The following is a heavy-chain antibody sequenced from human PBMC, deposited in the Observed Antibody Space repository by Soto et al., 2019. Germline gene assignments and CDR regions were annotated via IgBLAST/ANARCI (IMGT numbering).Heavy chain of an antibody. D-gene: IGHD3-3*01. CDR2: ISGSADGT. Sequence: EVKLLESGGGLAQPGGSLRLSCVGSGFTFDSYAISWVRQAPGERLQWIAAISGSADGTDYAHSVRGRFTISRDNAKKTVHLQMDSLRVEDTAVYFCAKDTVGGYSFWSGYYSDGLDAWGQGTLVTVS. V-gene: IGHV3-23*01. J-gene: IGHJ3*01. CDR3: AKDTVGGYSFWSGYYSDGLDA. CDR1: GFTFDSYA.